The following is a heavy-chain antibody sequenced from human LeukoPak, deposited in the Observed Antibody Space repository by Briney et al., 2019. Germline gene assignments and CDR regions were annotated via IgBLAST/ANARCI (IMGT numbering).Heavy chain of an antibody. CDR1: GFTFSSYA. Sequence: GGSLRLSCAASGFTFSSYAMSWVRQAPGKGLEWASAISGSGGSTYYADSVKGRFTISRDDSKNTLYLQMNSLRAEDTAVYYCAKGLAARPALFDYWGRGTLVTVSS. CDR2: ISGSGGST. D-gene: IGHD6-6*01. J-gene: IGHJ4*02. V-gene: IGHV3-23*01. CDR3: AKGLAARPALFDY.